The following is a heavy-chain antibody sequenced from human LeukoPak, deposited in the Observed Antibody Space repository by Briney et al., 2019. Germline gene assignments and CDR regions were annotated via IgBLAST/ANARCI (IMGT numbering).Heavy chain of an antibody. Sequence: GGSLRLSCAASGFTFSSYAMSWVRQAPGKGQEWVSAISGSGGSTYYADSVKGRFTISRDNSKNTLYLQMNSLRAEDTAVYYCAKDREDAEYYFDYWGQGTLVTVSS. CDR3: AKDREDAEYYFDY. CDR1: GFTFSSYA. CDR2: ISGSGGST. V-gene: IGHV3-23*01. D-gene: IGHD2-2*01. J-gene: IGHJ4*02.